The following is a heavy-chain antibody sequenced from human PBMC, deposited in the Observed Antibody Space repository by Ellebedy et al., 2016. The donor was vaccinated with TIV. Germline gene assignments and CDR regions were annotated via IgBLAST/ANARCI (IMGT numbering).Heavy chain of an antibody. Sequence: AASVKVSCKASGYTFTGYYIHWVRQAPGQGLEWVAWINPNSGETAYAQNLQGRVTVTGDTSISTAYMELCRLISDDTAVYYCVRDLTNYGSSSYWGQGTLVTVSS. V-gene: IGHV1-2*02. J-gene: IGHJ4*02. D-gene: IGHD3-22*01. CDR1: GYTFTGYY. CDR2: INPNSGET. CDR3: VRDLTNYGSSSY.